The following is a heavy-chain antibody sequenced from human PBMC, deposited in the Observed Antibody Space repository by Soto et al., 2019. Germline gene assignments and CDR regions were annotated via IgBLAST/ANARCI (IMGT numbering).Heavy chain of an antibody. CDR3: TTDHIVAADYVFDY. Sequence: PGGSLRLSCEASGFTFRDFAMSWVRQAPGKGLEWVSYVTASGDSASYADSVKGRLTISRDDSKNTLYLQMNSLKTEDTAVYYCTTDHIVAADYVFDYWGQGTLVTVSS. V-gene: IGHV3-23*01. J-gene: IGHJ4*02. CDR1: GFTFRDFA. D-gene: IGHD4-17*01. CDR2: VTASGDSA.